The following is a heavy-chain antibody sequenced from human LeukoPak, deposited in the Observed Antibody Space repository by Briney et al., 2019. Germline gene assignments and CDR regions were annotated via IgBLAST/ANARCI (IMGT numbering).Heavy chain of an antibody. J-gene: IGHJ4*02. V-gene: IGHV3-23*01. CDR2: ISPGAGST. D-gene: IGHD3-22*01. Sequence: GGSLRLSCAVSGFTFTSNVMSWVRQAPGKGLEWVSTISPGAGSTNYADAVKGRFTISRDNSKNTLFLQMSSLRAEDTAVYYCARLDSSGYRRVFDYWGQGTLVTVSS. CDR3: ARLDSSGYRRVFDY. CDR1: GFTFTSNV.